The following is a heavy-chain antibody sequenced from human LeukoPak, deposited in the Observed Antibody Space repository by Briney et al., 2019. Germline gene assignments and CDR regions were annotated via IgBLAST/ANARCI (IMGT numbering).Heavy chain of an antibody. J-gene: IGHJ6*03. CDR3: AKDLMGYYYYYMDV. V-gene: IGHV3-23*01. Sequence: GGSLRLSCAASGFTFSSYAMSWVRQAPGKGLEWVSAISGSGGSTYYADSVKGRFTISRDNSKNTLYLQMNSLRAEDTAVYYCAKDLMGYYYYYMDVWGKGTTVTVSS. CDR1: GFTFSSYA. CDR2: ISGSGGST. D-gene: IGHD3-10*01.